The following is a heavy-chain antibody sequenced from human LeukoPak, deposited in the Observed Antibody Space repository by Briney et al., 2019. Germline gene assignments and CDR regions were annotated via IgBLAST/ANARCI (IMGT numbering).Heavy chain of an antibody. Sequence: GRSLRLSCAASGFTFSSYAMHWVRQAPGKGLEWVAVISYDGSNKYYADSVKGRFTISRDNSKNTLYLQMNSLIAEDTAVYYCARDRYDSSGYLYYFDYWGQGTLVTVSS. CDR3: ARDRYDSSGYLYYFDY. V-gene: IGHV3-30-3*01. CDR1: GFTFSSYA. CDR2: ISYDGSNK. J-gene: IGHJ4*02. D-gene: IGHD3-22*01.